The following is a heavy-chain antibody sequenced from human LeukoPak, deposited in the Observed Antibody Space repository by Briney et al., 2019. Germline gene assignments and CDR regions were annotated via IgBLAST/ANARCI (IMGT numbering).Heavy chain of an antibody. Sequence: KSSETLSLTCTVSGGSISNSNFFWAWIRRPPGKGLEWIGSIDYSGTTYYNPSLKSRVTISVDRSKNQFSLKLSSVIAADTAVYYCARVIVVESGYFDYWGQGTLVTVSS. CDR2: IDYSGTT. V-gene: IGHV4-39*07. CDR1: GGSISNSNFF. CDR3: ARVIVVESGYFDY. J-gene: IGHJ4*02. D-gene: IGHD2-15*01.